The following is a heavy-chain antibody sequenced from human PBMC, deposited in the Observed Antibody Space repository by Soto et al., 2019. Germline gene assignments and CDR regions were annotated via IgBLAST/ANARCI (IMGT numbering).Heavy chain of an antibody. CDR2: IANTGST. D-gene: IGHD4-4*01. V-gene: IGHV4-59*12. Sequence: WETLSLTCAVSGGSPNYYCWTWIRQPPGKGLEWIGNIANTGSTNYNPSLKSRVTISVDTPNNQFSLRLSSVTAADTAVYYCARDARDDYTGTFGYWGQGTLVTVSS. J-gene: IGHJ4*02. CDR3: ARDARDDYTGTFGY. CDR1: GGSPNYYC.